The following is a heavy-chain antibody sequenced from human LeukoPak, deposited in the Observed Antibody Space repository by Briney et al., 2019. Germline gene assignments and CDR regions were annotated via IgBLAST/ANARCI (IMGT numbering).Heavy chain of an antibody. CDR3: ATAFLIAARRYYYYYGMDV. J-gene: IGHJ6*02. D-gene: IGHD6-6*01. Sequence: GASVKVSCKASGYTFTGYYMHWVRQAPGKGLEWMGGFDPEDGETIYAQKFQGRVTMTEDTSTDTAYMELSSLRSEDTAVYYCATAFLIAARRYYYYYGMDVWGQGTTVTVSS. CDR1: GYTFTGYY. CDR2: FDPEDGET. V-gene: IGHV1-24*01.